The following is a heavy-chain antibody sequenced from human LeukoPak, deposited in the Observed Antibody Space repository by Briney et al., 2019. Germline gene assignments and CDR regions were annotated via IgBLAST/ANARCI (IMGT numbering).Heavy chain of an antibody. V-gene: IGHV1-8*02. Sequence: ASVKVSCKASGYTFINHDINWVRQATGQGLEWMGWMNSNTGNTGYAQKFQGRVTLTRDTSTSTAYMELSSLRSEDTAVYYCARGSGSNGQDSFDPWGQGTLVTVSS. J-gene: IGHJ5*02. CDR1: GYTFINHD. CDR2: MNSNTGNT. D-gene: IGHD3-10*01. CDR3: ARGSGSNGQDSFDP.